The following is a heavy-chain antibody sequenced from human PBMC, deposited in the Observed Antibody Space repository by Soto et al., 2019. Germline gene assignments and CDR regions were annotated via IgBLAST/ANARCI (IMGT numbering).Heavy chain of an antibody. CDR1: GFTFSAFW. CDR3: ARDDLRRNEALEI. Sequence: EVQLVESGGDFVQPGGSLRLSCEASGFTFSAFWMHWVRHVLGEGLMWISRTNKDGASSEYADSVKGRLSVSRDNAKNTMFLHMTGLRAEDTAVYYCARDDLRRNEALEIWCQGTVVTVSS. CDR2: TNKDGASS. D-gene: IGHD3-3*01. J-gene: IGHJ3*02. V-gene: IGHV3-74*01.